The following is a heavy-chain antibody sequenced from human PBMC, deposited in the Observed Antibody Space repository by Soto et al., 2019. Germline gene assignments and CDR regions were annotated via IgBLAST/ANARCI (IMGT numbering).Heavy chain of an antibody. CDR2: ISYRAST. J-gene: IGHJ4*02. D-gene: IGHD2-15*01. CDR3: ASGRYPRYVVGNSSGFPDY. Sequence: SETLSLTCTVSGGSVSSGSFYWSWIRQPPGKGLEWIGYISYRASTNYNLALESRVTISVDTSKNQFSLKLTSVTAADTALYYCASGRYPRYVVGNSSGFPDYWGQGIMVTVSS. CDR1: GGSVSSGSFY. V-gene: IGHV4-61*01.